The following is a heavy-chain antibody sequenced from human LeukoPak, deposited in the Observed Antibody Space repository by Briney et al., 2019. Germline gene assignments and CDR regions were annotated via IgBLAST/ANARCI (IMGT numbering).Heavy chain of an antibody. D-gene: IGHD2-2*01. V-gene: IGHV1-2*02. CDR2: INPNSGGI. Sequence: ASVKVSCKTSRYTFTGYYMHWVRQAAGQGLEWMGWINPNSGGINYAQKFQGRVTMTRDTSISTAYMELSRLRSDDTAVYYCARVGLGSCSSTTCYGRAFDIWGQGTMVTVFS. CDR3: ARVGLGSCSSTTCYGRAFDI. CDR1: RYTFTGYY. J-gene: IGHJ3*02.